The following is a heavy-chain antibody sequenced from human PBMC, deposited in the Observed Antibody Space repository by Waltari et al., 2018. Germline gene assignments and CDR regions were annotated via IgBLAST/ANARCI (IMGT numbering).Heavy chain of an antibody. V-gene: IGHV4-39*07. J-gene: IGHJ4*02. Sequence: QLQLQESGPGLVKPSETLSLTCTVSGGSISSSSYYWGWIRQPPGKGLEGIGSIYYSGSTYYNPSLKSRVTIAVDTSKNQVSLKLSSVTAADTAVYYCARGCERWGFDYWGQGTLVTVSS. CDR3: ARGCERWGFDY. D-gene: IGHD3-16*01. CDR1: GGSISSSSYY. CDR2: IYYSGST.